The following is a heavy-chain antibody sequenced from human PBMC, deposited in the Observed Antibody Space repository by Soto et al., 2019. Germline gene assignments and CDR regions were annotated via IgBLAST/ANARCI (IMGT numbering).Heavy chain of an antibody. CDR3: ARSYSWSFDY. Sequence: QVPLVQSGAEVKKPGSSVKVSCKASGGTFSSYAISWVRQAPGQGLEWMGGIIPIFGTANYAQKFQGRVPITADKSPCTAYMERSSLRSEDTAVYYCARSYSWSFDYWGQGTLVTVSS. D-gene: IGHD1-26*01. CDR2: IIPIFGTA. J-gene: IGHJ4*02. V-gene: IGHV1-69*06. CDR1: GGTFSSYA.